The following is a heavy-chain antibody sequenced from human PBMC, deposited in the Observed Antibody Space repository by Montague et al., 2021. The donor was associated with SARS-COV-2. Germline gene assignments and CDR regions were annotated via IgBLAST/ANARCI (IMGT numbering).Heavy chain of an antibody. CDR2: FHYSGGS. CDR3: ARDRGDIYGGNSAWFDP. CDR1: GASISTGSDY. J-gene: IGHJ5*02. D-gene: IGHD4-23*01. V-gene: IGHV4-61*03. Sequence: SETLSLTCTVSGASISTGSDYWTWIRQRPGRGLEWIGNFHYSGGSTYNPSLKSRVTISADTSKNLFSLTLKSVTASDTAVYYCARDRGDIYGGNSAWFDPWGQGTLVTVSS.